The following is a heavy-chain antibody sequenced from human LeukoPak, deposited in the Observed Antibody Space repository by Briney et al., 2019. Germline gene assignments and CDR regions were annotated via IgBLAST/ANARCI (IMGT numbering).Heavy chain of an antibody. CDR1: GYTFNGYY. J-gene: IGHJ4*02. D-gene: IGHD6-6*01. CDR3: ARGLNVQLARGGDY. Sequence: GASVKVSCKASGYTFNGYYMHWVRQAPGQGLEWMGWINPNIGGTNYAQKFQGRVTMTRDTSISTAYMELSRLRSDDTAVYYCARGLNVQLARGGDYWGQGTLVTVSS. V-gene: IGHV1-2*02. CDR2: INPNIGGT.